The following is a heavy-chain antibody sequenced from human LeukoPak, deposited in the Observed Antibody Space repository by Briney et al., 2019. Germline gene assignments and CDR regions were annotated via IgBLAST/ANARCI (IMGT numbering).Heavy chain of an antibody. CDR3: ATGKAAHLFDF. CDR1: GFTFSTHW. D-gene: IGHD6-6*01. CDR2: VKHDGSEK. J-gene: IGHJ4*02. Sequence: GGSLRLSCAASGFTFSTHWMIWVRQAPGKGLEWVANVKHDGSEKYYVASVKGRFTISRVNAKNSLYLQMNSLRAEDTAVYYCATGKAAHLFDFWGQGTLVTVSS. V-gene: IGHV3-7*01.